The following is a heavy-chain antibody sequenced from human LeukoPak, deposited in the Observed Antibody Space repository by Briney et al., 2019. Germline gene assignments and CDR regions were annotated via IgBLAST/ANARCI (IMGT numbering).Heavy chain of an antibody. V-gene: IGHV1-69*01. Sequence: SVKVSCKASGGTFSSYAISWVRQAPGQGLEWMGGSIPIFGTANYAQKFQGRVTITADESTSTAYMELSSLRSEDTAVYYCARDYSSSYFPKAFDIWGQGTMVTVSS. CDR1: GGTFSSYA. CDR3: ARDYSSSYFPKAFDI. J-gene: IGHJ3*02. CDR2: SIPIFGTA. D-gene: IGHD6-13*01.